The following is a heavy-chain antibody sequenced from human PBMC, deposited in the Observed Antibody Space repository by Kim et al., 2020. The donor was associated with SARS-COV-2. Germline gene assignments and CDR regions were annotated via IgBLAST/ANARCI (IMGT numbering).Heavy chain of an antibody. CDR2: IIPILGIA. CDR3: ARQDASCSSTSCNNGVDY. D-gene: IGHD2-2*02. Sequence: SVKVSCKASGGTFSSYTISWVRQAPGQGLEWMGRIIPILGIANYAQKFQGRVTITADKSTSTAYMELSSLRSEDTAVYYCARQDASCSSTSCNNGVDYWGQGTLVTVSS. CDR1: GGTFSSYT. V-gene: IGHV1-69*02. J-gene: IGHJ4*02.